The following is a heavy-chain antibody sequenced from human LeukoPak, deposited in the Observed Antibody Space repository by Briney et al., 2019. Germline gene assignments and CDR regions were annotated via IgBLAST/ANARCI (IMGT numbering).Heavy chain of an antibody. J-gene: IGHJ1*01. V-gene: IGHV3-13*01. D-gene: IGHD2-15*01. CDR3: ARSFPCSGGRCYLDILL. CDR1: GFTFNNYD. Sequence: PGGSLRLSCAASGFTFNNYDMHWVRQATGKGLEWVAAIGTEGDTYYPDSVKGRFTISRENGKNSLFLQMDSLRAGDSAVYYCARSFPCSGGRCYLDILLCGQGTLVTVSS. CDR2: IGTEGDT.